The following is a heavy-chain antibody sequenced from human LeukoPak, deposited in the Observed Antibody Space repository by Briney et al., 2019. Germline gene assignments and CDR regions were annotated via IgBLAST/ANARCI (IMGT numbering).Heavy chain of an antibody. CDR3: ARAPRDTIFGVVTHYFDY. V-gene: IGHV4-31*03. CDR2: IYYSGST. Sequence: SETLSLTCTVSGGSISSGGYYWSWIRQHPGKGLEWIGYIYYSGSTYYNPSLKSRVTISVDTSKNQFSLKLSSVTAADTAVYYCARAPRDTIFGVVTHYFDYWGQGTLVTVSS. D-gene: IGHD3-3*01. J-gene: IGHJ4*02. CDR1: GGSISSGGYY.